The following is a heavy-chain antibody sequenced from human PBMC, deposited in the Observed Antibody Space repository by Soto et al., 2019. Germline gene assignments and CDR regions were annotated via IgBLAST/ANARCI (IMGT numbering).Heavy chain of an antibody. J-gene: IGHJ4*02. D-gene: IGHD6-6*01. CDR3: SSSGAGFDH. V-gene: IGHV1-69*01. CDR2: IIPIFGTA. Sequence: QVQLVQSGAEVKKPGSSVKVSFKASGGTFSSYAISWVRQAPGQGLEWMGGIIPIFGTASYAQKFQGRVTITADEATSTAYMELSSLRSEDTAVYYCSSSGAGFDHWGQGTLVTVSS. CDR1: GGTFSSYA.